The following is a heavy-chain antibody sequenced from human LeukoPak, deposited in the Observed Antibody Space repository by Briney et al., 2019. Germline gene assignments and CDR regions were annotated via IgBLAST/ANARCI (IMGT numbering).Heavy chain of an antibody. J-gene: IGHJ4*02. CDR2: IIPILGIA. D-gene: IGHD3-22*01. Sequence: ASVKVSCKASGGTFSSYAISWVRQAPGQGLEWMGRIIPILGIANYAQKFQGRVTITADKSTSTAYMELSSLRSEDTAVYYCATDRGYYYDAPVGWGQGTLVTVSS. CDR3: ATDRGYYYDAPVG. V-gene: IGHV1-69*04. CDR1: GGTFSSYA.